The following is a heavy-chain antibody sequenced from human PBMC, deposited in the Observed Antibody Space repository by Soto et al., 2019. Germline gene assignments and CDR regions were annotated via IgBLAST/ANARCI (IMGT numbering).Heavy chain of an antibody. V-gene: IGHV4-39*01. CDR3: VRFWPPPDYGILTTYSDAFDH. Sequence: SETLSLTCTVSGCSISSHTYYWGWIRQPPGKGLEWIASISYSGSTYYNPSLSSRVTISVDTSKNQFSLSLNSVTAADTAVYYCVRFWPPPDYGILTTYSDAFDHWGQGTLVTVSS. CDR1: GCSISSHTYY. D-gene: IGHD3-9*01. CDR2: ISYSGST. J-gene: IGHJ4*02.